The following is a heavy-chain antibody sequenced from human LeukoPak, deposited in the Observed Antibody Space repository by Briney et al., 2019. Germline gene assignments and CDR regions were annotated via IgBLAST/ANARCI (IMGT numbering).Heavy chain of an antibody. CDR1: GGSISGYY. CDR3: ARTQHSSSWSAFDI. D-gene: IGHD6-13*01. CDR2: VHCSGTT. Sequence: SETLSLTCTVSGGSISGYYWGWIRQPPGKGLEWVGYVHCSGTTNYNPSLKSRVTISLDTSKNQFSLKLRSLTAADTAMYYCARTQHSSSWSAFDIWGQGTMVSVSS. V-gene: IGHV4-59*01. J-gene: IGHJ3*02.